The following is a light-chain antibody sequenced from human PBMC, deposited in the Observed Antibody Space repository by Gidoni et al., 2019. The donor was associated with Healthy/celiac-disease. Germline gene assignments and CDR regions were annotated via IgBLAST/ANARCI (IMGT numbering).Light chain of an antibody. CDR1: QSVSSY. CDR2: DAS. V-gene: IGKV3-11*01. CDR3: HQRSNWPPLT. Sequence: EIVLTQSPATLSLSPGERATLSCRASQSVSSYLAWYQQKPGQAPRLLIYDASNRATGIPARFSGSGSGTDFTLTISSLEPEDFAIYYCHQRSNWPPLTFGGXTKVEIK. J-gene: IGKJ4*01.